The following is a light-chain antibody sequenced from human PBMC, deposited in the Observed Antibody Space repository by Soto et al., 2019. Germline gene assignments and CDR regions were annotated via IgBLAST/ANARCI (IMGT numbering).Light chain of an antibody. CDR3: QQYNNWPPT. Sequence: EIVMTQSPVTLSVSPGERVTLSCRASQSVTSNLAWYQQKPGQAPRLLISGASTRATGIPARFSGSGSGTEFTLTISSLQSEDLAVYYCQQYNNWPPTFGQGTKVEIK. CDR2: GAS. CDR1: QSVTSN. J-gene: IGKJ1*01. V-gene: IGKV3-15*01.